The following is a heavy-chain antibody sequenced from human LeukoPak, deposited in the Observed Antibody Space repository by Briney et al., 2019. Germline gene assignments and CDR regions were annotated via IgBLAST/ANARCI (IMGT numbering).Heavy chain of an antibody. CDR3: VRGHMIVGP. CDR1: GLTFSSHW. CDR2: INYSGST. J-gene: IGHJ5*02. D-gene: IGHD3-22*01. V-gene: IGHV4-59*11. Sequence: GSLRLSCAASGLTFSSHWMHWVRQAPGKGLEWIGYINYSGSTNYNPSLKSRVTISVDTSKNQYSLKLRSVTAADTAVYYCVRGHMIVGPWGQGTLVTVSS.